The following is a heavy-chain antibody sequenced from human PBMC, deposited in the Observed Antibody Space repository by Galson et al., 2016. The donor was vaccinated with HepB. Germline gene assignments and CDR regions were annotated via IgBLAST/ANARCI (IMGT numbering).Heavy chain of an antibody. J-gene: IGHJ4*02. CDR2: IIASGDRT. Sequence: SLRLSCAASGFTFSSSTVGWVRQAPGKAPEWVSSIIASGDRTHYGDSVKGRFTISRDNSNNMMYLQMNSLRPEDTSVYYCARDAMGRGSGSYSAFDYWGQGTLVAVSS. D-gene: IGHD1-26*01. CDR3: ARDAMGRGSGSYSAFDY. V-gene: IGHV3-23*01. CDR1: GFTFSSST.